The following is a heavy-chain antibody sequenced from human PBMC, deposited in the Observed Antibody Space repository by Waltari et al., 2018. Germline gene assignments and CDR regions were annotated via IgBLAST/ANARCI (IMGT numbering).Heavy chain of an antibody. CDR2: IYNSGTTT. V-gene: IGHV4-4*07. D-gene: IGHD4-17*01. Sequence: QVQLQESGPGLVKPSETLSLTCTVSGASVSSHFWSWIRQPAGKGLEWIGRIYNSGTTTNYNSSLKRRVTMSINTSANKLSLKLTSVTAADTAVYYCARDPTVATPVGYWGQGTLVTVSS. CDR1: GASVSSHF. CDR3: ARDPTVATPVGY. J-gene: IGHJ4*02.